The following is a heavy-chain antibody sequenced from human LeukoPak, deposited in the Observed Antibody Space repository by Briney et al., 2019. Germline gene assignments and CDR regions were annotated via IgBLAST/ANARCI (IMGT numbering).Heavy chain of an antibody. CDR1: GFTFSSYW. J-gene: IGHJ1*01. CDR3: ARERVPAAIPEAEYFQH. CDR2: IKQDGSEK. V-gene: IGHV3-7*01. Sequence: PGGSLRLSCAASGFTFSSYWMSWVRQAPGKGLEWVANIKQDGSEKYYVDSVKGRFTISRDNAKNSLYLQMNSLRAEDTAVYYCARERVPAAIPEAEYFQHWGQGTLVTVSS. D-gene: IGHD2-2*02.